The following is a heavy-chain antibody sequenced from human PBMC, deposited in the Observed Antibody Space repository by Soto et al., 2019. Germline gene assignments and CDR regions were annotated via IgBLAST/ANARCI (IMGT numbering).Heavy chain of an antibody. V-gene: IGHV3-23*01. Sequence: EVQLLESGGGLVQPGGSLRLSCAASGFTFSSYAMSWVRQAPGKGLEWVSAISGSDGSTYYADSVKGRFTISRDNSKNVLDLQMNSLRAEDTAVYYCAKDQAGRAALDAFDIWGQGTMVTVSS. CDR3: AKDQAGRAALDAFDI. J-gene: IGHJ3*02. D-gene: IGHD6-25*01. CDR1: GFTFSSYA. CDR2: ISGSDGST.